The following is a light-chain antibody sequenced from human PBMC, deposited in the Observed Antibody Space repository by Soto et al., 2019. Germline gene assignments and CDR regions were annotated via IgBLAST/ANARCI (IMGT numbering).Light chain of an antibody. CDR2: EVT. CDR1: SSDVGRYNY. CDR3: SSFTTSNIWV. J-gene: IGLJ3*02. V-gene: IGLV2-14*01. Sequence: QSVLTQPASVSGSPGQSITISCTGTSSDVGRYNYVSWYQQHPGKAPKLMIFEVTNRPSGVSDRFSGSKSANAASLTISGLQAEDEADYYCSSFTTSNIWVFGGGTQLTVL.